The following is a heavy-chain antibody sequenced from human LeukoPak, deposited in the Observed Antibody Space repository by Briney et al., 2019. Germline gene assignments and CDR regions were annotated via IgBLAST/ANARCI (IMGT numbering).Heavy chain of an antibody. CDR1: GASISSATYS. CDR3: CGDYGSGSYRFDY. D-gene: IGHD3-10*01. Sequence: PSETLSLTCAVSGASISSATYSWSWIRQPPGRGLEWIGYIYHTGSTTYNPSLKSRVTISLDRSKNQSSLTVNSVTAADTAVYYCCGDYGSGSYRFDYWGPGTLVTVSS. CDR2: IYHTGST. V-gene: IGHV4-30-2*01. J-gene: IGHJ4*02.